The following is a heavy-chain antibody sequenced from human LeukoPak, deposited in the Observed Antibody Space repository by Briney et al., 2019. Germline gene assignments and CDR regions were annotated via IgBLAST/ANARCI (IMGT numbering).Heavy chain of an antibody. D-gene: IGHD3-22*01. Sequence: PSETLSLTCTVSGASISSTGYCWGWIRQPPGKGLEWIGSVCDIGITFYNPSLKSRLTMSVDTSRNQFSLRLSYVTAADTSLYYFARHDYDSSGYRRDYYFDFWGQGTPVTVSS. CDR1: GASISSTGYC. V-gene: IGHV4-39*01. CDR2: VCDIGIT. J-gene: IGHJ4*02. CDR3: ARHDYDSSGYRRDYYFDF.